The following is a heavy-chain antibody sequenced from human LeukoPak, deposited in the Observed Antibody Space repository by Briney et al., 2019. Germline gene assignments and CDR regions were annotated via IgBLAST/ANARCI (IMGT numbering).Heavy chain of an antibody. Sequence: PSETLSLTCAVYGGSFSGYYWSWIRQPPGKGLEWIGEINHSGSTNYNPSLKSRVTISVDTSKNQFSLGLSSVTAADTAVYYCARVGYDFWSGYCDYWGQGTLVTVSS. CDR3: ARVGYDFWSGYCDY. CDR1: GGSFSGYY. CDR2: INHSGST. J-gene: IGHJ4*02. V-gene: IGHV4-34*01. D-gene: IGHD3-3*01.